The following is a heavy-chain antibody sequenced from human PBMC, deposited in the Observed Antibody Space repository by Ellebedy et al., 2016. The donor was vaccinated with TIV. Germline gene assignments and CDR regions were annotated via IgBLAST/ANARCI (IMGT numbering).Heavy chain of an antibody. CDR1: GVPIKTNY. CDR2: IYYGGGI. Sequence: MPSETLSLTCTVSGVPIKTNYWSWIRQTPGKGLEWIGYIYYGGGINYNPSLTGRVTLSLDTSKNQFSLNLASVSAADTAVYYCARGLRGPFDYWGQGTLVTVSS. V-gene: IGHV4-59*01. J-gene: IGHJ4*02. CDR3: ARGLRGPFDY.